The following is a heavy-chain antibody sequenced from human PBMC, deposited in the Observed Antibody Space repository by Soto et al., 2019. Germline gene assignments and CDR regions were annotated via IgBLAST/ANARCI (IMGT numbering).Heavy chain of an antibody. V-gene: IGHV3-30*03. CDR2: ISSDGSYK. CDR1: GFTFSNYG. J-gene: IGHJ3*02. D-gene: IGHD6-13*01. Sequence: PGGSLRLSCAASGFTFSNYGIHWVRQAPGKGLEWVAVISSDGSYKYYGDSVKGRFTISRDNSKNTLYLQMNSLRAEDTAVYYCARLLLYSSSPDAFDIWGQGTMVTVSS. CDR3: ARLLLYSSSPDAFDI.